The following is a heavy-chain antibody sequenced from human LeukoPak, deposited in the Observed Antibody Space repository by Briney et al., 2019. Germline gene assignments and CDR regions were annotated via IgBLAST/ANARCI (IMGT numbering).Heavy chain of an antibody. J-gene: IGHJ4*02. Sequence: GGSLRLSCAASGFTFSSYSMNWVRQAPGKGLEWVSSISSSSSYIYYADSVKGRFTISRDNAKNSLYLQMNSLRAEDTAVYYCARATYYYDSSGYHYYFDYWGQGTLVTVSS. V-gene: IGHV3-21*01. CDR1: GFTFSSYS. CDR3: ARATYYYDSSGYHYYFDY. CDR2: ISSSSSYI. D-gene: IGHD3-22*01.